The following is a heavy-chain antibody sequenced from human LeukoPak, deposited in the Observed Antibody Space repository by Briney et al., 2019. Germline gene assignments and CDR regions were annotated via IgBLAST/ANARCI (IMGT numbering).Heavy chain of an antibody. J-gene: IGHJ6*03. D-gene: IGHD3-3*01. Sequence: SETQSLTCTVSGGSISSSSYYWGWIRQPPGKGLEWIGSIYYSGSTYYNPSLKSRVTISVDTSKNQFSLKLSSVTAADTAVYYCASQYTYYDFWSGYYYYYYYMDVWGKGTTATVSS. CDR1: GGSISSSSYY. CDR2: IYYSGST. V-gene: IGHV4-39*07. CDR3: ASQYTYYDFWSGYYYYYYYMDV.